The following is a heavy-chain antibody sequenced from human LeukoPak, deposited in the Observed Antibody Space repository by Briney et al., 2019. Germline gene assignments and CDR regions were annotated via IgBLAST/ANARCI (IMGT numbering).Heavy chain of an antibody. CDR2: ISGSGDNT. D-gene: IGHD3/OR15-3a*01. V-gene: IGHV3-23*01. Sequence: GGSLRLSCAASGFTFSSYAMSWVRQAPGKGLEWVSSISGSGDNTYYADSVKGRFTISRDNSKKTLNLQMNSLRAEDTAVYYCAKGGPWTYTGAGSACYFDYWGQGTLVTVSS. CDR1: GFTFSSYA. CDR3: AKGGPWTYTGAGSACYFDY. J-gene: IGHJ4*02.